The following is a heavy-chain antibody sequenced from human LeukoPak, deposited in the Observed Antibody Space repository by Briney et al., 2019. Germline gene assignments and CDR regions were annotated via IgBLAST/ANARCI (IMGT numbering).Heavy chain of an antibody. CDR2: ISPSGGST. CDR3: AIGGPDSSGYFYESAFDI. D-gene: IGHD3-22*01. V-gene: IGHV3-23*01. Sequence: GGSLRLSCAASGFTFSSYAMNWVRQAPGKGLEWISAISPSGGSTHYADSVKGRFTISRDNSKNTLYLQMNSLRAEDTALFYCAIGGPDSSGYFYESAFDIWGQGTMVTVSS. CDR1: GFTFSSYA. J-gene: IGHJ3*02.